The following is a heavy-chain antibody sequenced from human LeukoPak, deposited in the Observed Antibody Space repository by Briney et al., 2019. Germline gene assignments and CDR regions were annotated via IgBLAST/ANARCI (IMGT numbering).Heavy chain of an antibody. Sequence: GGSLRLSCAASGFTFSSYGMHWVRQAPGKGLEWVAVIWYGGSNKYYADSVKGRFTISRDNSKNTLYLQMNSLRAEDTAVYYCAREGGLLWFGDPSAFDIWGQGTMVTVSS. CDR1: GFTFSSYG. D-gene: IGHD3-10*01. V-gene: IGHV3-33*08. J-gene: IGHJ3*02. CDR2: IWYGGSNK. CDR3: AREGGLLWFGDPSAFDI.